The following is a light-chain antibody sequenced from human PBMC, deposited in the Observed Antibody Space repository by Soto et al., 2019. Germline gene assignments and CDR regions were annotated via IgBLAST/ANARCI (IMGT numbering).Light chain of an antibody. CDR2: AVS. CDR1: SNDVGGQYY. CDR3: SSHNPIGTLQI. Sequence: QSALTQPRSLSGSPGQSVTISCTGTSNDVGGQYYVSWYQLHPGKAPKLMIYAVSTRTSGVSNRFSGSKSGNTASLTISGLQAEDEADYYCSSHNPIGTLQIFGPGTKVTVL. V-gene: IGLV2-14*01. J-gene: IGLJ1*01.